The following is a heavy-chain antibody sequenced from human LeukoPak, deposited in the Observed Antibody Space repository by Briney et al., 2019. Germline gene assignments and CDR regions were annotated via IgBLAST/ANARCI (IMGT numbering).Heavy chain of an antibody. CDR1: GFTFSSYG. CDR3: AKDWSPYDSSGYYPFDY. J-gene: IGHJ4*02. V-gene: IGHV3-30*18. CDR2: ISYDGSNK. Sequence: PGGSLRLSCAASGFTFSSYGMPWVRQAPGKGLEWVAVISYDGSNKYYADSVKGRFTISRDNSKNTLYLQMNSLRAEDTAVYYCAKDWSPYDSSGYYPFDYWGQGTLVTVSS. D-gene: IGHD3-22*01.